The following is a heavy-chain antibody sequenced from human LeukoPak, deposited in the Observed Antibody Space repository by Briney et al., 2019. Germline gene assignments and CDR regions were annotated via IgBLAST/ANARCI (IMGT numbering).Heavy chain of an antibody. D-gene: IGHD3-10*01. Sequence: SQTLSLTCAISGDSVSSNSAAWNWIRQSPSRGLEWLGRTYYRSKWYNDYAVSVKSRITINPDTSKNQFSLQLNSVTPEDTAVYYCARDPGVRGVIITHYYYGMDVWGQGTTVTVSS. V-gene: IGHV6-1*01. CDR1: GDSVSSNSAA. CDR2: TYYRSKWYN. CDR3: ARDPGVRGVIITHYYYGMDV. J-gene: IGHJ6*02.